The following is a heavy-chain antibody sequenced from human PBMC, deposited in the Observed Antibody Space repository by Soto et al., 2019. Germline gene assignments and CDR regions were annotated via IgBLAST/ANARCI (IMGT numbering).Heavy chain of an antibody. CDR3: ARGWSAEYLHY. CDR2: ISAYNGNT. V-gene: IGHV1-18*01. Sequence: ASVKVSCKASGYTFTSYGISWVRQAPGQGLEWMGWISAYNGNTNYAQKFQGRVTMTRDTSISTAYMELSRLRSDDTAVYYCARGWSAEYLHYWGQGTLVTVSS. D-gene: IGHD1-26*01. CDR1: GYTFTSYG. J-gene: IGHJ1*01.